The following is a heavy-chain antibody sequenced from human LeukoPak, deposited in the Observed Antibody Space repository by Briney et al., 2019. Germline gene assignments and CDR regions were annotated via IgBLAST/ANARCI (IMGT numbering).Heavy chain of an antibody. J-gene: IGHJ3*01. CDR3: ARASYYYDTSGLGAFDV. CDR2: INWNSDRI. CDR1: GFIFGDYG. Sequence: GRSLRLSCAASGFIFGDYGLYWIRQAPGKGLEWVSGINWNSDRIGYAGSVKGRFTISRDNAKYSLYMQMNSVRAEDTALYYCARASYYYDTSGLGAFDVWGQGTTVIVSS. V-gene: IGHV3-9*01. D-gene: IGHD3-22*01.